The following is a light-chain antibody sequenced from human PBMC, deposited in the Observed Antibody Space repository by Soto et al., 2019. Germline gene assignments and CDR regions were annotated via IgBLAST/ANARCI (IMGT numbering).Light chain of an antibody. CDR3: QQFNTFST. J-gene: IGKJ1*01. CDR1: QSINNW. CDR2: TAS. Sequence: DIQMTQSPSTLSASVGDRVTITCRASQSINNWLAWYQQKPGQAPKLLINTASSLESGVPSRFSGSGSGTEFTLTISSLQPDDFATYYCQQFNTFSTFGQGTKVEI. V-gene: IGKV1-5*03.